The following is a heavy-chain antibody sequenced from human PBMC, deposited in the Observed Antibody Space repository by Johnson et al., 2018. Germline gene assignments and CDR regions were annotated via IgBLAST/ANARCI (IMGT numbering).Heavy chain of an antibody. Sequence: VQLVESGGGVVQPGRSLILSCVASGFTFRGYGMHWVRQAPGKGLAWLAFISYDGGLRYYSDSLKGRFTISRDNSKNALYLELNSLRSEDTAIYYCAKQEMSTYTGAFDFWGQGTMVIVSS. J-gene: IGHJ3*01. CDR1: GFTFRGYG. CDR3: AKQEMSTYTGAFDF. V-gene: IGHV3-30*18. D-gene: IGHD5-24*01. CDR2: ISYDGGLR.